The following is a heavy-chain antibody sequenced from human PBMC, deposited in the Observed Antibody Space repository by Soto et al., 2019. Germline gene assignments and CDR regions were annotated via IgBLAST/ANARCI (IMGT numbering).Heavy chain of an antibody. CDR1: GGSISSYY. J-gene: IGHJ4*02. V-gene: IGHV4-59*01. D-gene: IGHD1-26*01. CDR3: ARDDLEWELKY. CDR2: IYYSGST. Sequence: QVQLQESGPGLVKPSETLSLTCTVSGGSISSYYWSWLRQPPGKGLEWIGYIYYSGSTNYNPSLKSRVTISVDTSKNQFSLKLSSVTAADTAVYYCARDDLEWELKYWGQGTLVTVSS.